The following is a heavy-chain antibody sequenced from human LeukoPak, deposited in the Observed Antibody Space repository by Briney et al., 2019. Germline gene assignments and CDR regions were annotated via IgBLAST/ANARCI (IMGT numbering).Heavy chain of an antibody. J-gene: IGHJ4*02. CDR3: ARDGFGELFEDY. CDR2: IRYDGSNK. Sequence: PGGSLRLSCAASGFTFSSYGMHWVRQAPGKGLEWVAFIRYDGSNKYYADSVKGRFTISRDNSKNTLYLQMNSLRAEDTAVYYCARDGFGELFEDYWGQGTLVTVSS. D-gene: IGHD3-10*01. V-gene: IGHV3-30*02. CDR1: GFTFSSYG.